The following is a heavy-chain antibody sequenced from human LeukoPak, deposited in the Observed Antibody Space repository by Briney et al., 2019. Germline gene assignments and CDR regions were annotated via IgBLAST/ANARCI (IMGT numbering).Heavy chain of an antibody. CDR1: GFTFGSYW. J-gene: IGHJ4*02. D-gene: IGHD3-3*01. V-gene: IGHV3-74*01. CDR2: INSDGSST. CDR3: AREQANSYYDFWSGQNSLLDY. Sequence: GGSLRLSCAASGFTFGSYWMHWVRQAPGKGLVWVSRINSDGSSTSYADSVKGRFTISRDNAKNTLYLQMNSLRAEDTAVYYCAREQANSYYDFWSGQNSLLDYWGQGTLVTVSS.